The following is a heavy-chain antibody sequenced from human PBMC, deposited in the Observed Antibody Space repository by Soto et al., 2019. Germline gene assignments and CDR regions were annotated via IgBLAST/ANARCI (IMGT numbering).Heavy chain of an antibody. D-gene: IGHD1-1*01. CDR1: GESFSGYF. J-gene: IGHJ4*02. V-gene: IGHV4-34*01. Sequence: QVQLHQWSEGLLKPSETLSLTCAVYGESFSGYFWTWIRQPPGKGLEWIGEINHTGSTTYTPSLKSRVTISVDTSNNQFSLTLSSVTAADTAVYYCARRTAETNLDYWGQGTRVTVAS. CDR3: ARRTAETNLDY. CDR2: INHTGST.